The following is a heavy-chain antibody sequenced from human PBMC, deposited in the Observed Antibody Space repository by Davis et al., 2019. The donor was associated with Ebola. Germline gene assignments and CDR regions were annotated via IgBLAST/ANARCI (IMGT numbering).Heavy chain of an antibody. V-gene: IGHV3-7*03. D-gene: IGHD2-2*01. J-gene: IGHJ4*02. CDR3: ARDAVPAAQDY. Sequence: GESLKISCAAASGFAFSIHWMTWVRPAPGKGLEWVANIRQDGGETYYADSVKGRFAISRDNAKSSLYLQMDSLRAEDTAIYYCARDAVPAAQDYWGQGTLVTVSS. CDR2: IRQDGGET. CDR1: GFAFSIHW.